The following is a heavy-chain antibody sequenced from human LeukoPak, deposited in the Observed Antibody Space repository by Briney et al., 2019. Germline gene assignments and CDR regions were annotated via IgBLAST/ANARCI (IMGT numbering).Heavy chain of an antibody. CDR3: ARGLTNYVGYYYMDV. CDR1: GGSISSGSYY. D-gene: IGHD4-23*01. CDR2: IYTSGST. Sequence: PSETLSLTCTVSGGSISSGSYYWSWIRQPAGKGLEWIGRIYTSGSTNYNPSLKSRVTISVDTSKNQFSLKLSSVTAADTAVYYCARGLTNYVGYYYMDVWGKGTTVTVSS. V-gene: IGHV4-61*02. J-gene: IGHJ6*03.